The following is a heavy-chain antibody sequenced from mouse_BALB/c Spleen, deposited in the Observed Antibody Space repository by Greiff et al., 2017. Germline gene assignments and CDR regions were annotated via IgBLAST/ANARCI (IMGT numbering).Heavy chain of an antibody. D-gene: IGHD4-1*01. CDR3: ARGKTGDWYFDV. Sequence: EVKLQESGGGLVQPGGSRKLSCAASGFTFSDYGMAWVRQAPGKGPEWVAFISNLAYSIYYADTVTGRFTISRENAKNTLYLEMSSLRSEDTAMYYCARGKTGDWYFDVWGAGTTVTVSS. CDR2: ISNLAYSI. V-gene: IGHV5-15*02. J-gene: IGHJ1*01. CDR1: GFTFSDYG.